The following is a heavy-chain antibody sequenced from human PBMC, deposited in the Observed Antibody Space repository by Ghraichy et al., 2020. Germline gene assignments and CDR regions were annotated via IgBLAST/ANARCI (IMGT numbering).Heavy chain of an antibody. D-gene: IGHD6-13*01. CDR2: INHSGST. J-gene: IGHJ1*01. CDR3: ARLPSVGSSWGPNDFQH. V-gene: IGHV4-34*01. Sequence: SETLSLTCAVYGGSFSGYYWSWIRQPPGKGLEWIGEINHSGSTNYNPSLKSRVTISVDTSKNQFSLKLSSVTAADTAVYYCARLPSVGSSWGPNDFQHWGQGTLVTVSS. CDR1: GGSFSGYY.